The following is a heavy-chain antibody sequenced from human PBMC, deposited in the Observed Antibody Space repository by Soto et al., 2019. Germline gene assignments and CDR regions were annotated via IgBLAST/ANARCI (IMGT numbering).Heavy chain of an antibody. D-gene: IGHD2-8*01. V-gene: IGHV3-48*03. Sequence: GGSLRLSCAASGFTFSSYEMNWVRQAPGKGLEWVSYISSSGSTIYYADSVKGRFTISRDNAKNSLYLQLNSLRAEDTAVFYCGYYKVCINGVCPRANALDIWGQGTMVTVSS. CDR3: GYYKVCINGVCPRANALDI. CDR2: ISSSGSTI. J-gene: IGHJ3*02. CDR1: GFTFSSYE.